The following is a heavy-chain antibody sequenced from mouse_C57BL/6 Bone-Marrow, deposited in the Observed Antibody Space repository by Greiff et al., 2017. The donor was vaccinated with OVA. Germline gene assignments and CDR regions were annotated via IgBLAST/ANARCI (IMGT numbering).Heavy chain of an antibody. J-gene: IGHJ2*01. CDR2: INPSTGGT. CDR1: GYSFTGYY. CDR3: AREGNY. V-gene: IGHV1-42*01. Sequence: EVQGVESGPELVKPGASVKISCKASGYSFTGYYMNWVKQSPEKSLEWIGEINPSTGGTTYNQKFKAKATLTVDKSSSTAYMQLKSLTSEDSAVYYCAREGNYWGQGTTLTVSS.